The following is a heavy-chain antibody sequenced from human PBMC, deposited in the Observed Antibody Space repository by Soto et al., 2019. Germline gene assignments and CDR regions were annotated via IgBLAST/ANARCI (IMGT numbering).Heavy chain of an antibody. Sequence: NLRETLSLTCTVSGGSISSSSYYWGWIRQPPGKGLEWIGSIYYSGSTYYNPSLKSRVTISVDTSKNQFSLKLSSVTAADTAVYYCAKQLMVRGVIMSFDYLGQLTLVTVSS. CDR2: IYYSGST. J-gene: IGHJ4*02. CDR1: GGSISSSSYY. D-gene: IGHD3-10*01. V-gene: IGHV4-39*01. CDR3: AKQLMVRGVIMSFDY.